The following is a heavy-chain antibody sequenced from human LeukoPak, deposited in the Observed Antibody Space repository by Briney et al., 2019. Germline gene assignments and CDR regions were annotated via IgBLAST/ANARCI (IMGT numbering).Heavy chain of an antibody. V-gene: IGHV4-39*07. CDR1: GGSISSSSYY. CDR2: INHSGST. CDR3: ARDGGSYYGGGPDYFDY. D-gene: IGHD1-26*01. Sequence: SETLSLTCTVSGGSISSSSYYWGWIRQPPGKGLEWIGEINHSGSTNYNPSLKSRVTISVDTSKNQFSLKLSSVTAADTAVYYCARDGGSYYGGGPDYFDYWGQGTLVTVSS. J-gene: IGHJ4*02.